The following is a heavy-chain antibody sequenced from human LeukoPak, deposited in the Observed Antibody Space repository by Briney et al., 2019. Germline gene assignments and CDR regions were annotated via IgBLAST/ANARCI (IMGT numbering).Heavy chain of an antibody. CDR3: ARELDGYSSWKGWFDP. V-gene: IGHV1-8*02. CDR1: GYTFTSYD. CDR2: MNPNSGNT. Sequence: ASVKVSCKASGYTFTSYDINWVRQATGQGLEWMGWMNPNSGNTGYAQKFQGRVTMTRNTSISTAYMELSSLRSEDTAVYYCARELDGYSSWKGWFDPWGQGTLVTVSS. J-gene: IGHJ5*02. D-gene: IGHD6-13*01.